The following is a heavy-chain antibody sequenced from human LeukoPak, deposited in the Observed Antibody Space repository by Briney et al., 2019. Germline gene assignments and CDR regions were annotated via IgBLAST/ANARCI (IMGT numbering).Heavy chain of an antibody. D-gene: IGHD3-10*01. Sequence: GGSLRLSCAASGFTFSSYSMNWVRQAPGKGLEGVSSINSSSSYIYYADSVKGRFTISRDNAKNSLYLQMNSLRAEDTAVFYCAGQGDYGSGNSSLDYWGQGTLVTVSS. V-gene: IGHV3-21*01. CDR1: GFTFSSYS. J-gene: IGHJ4*02. CDR3: AGQGDYGSGNSSLDY. CDR2: INSSSSYI.